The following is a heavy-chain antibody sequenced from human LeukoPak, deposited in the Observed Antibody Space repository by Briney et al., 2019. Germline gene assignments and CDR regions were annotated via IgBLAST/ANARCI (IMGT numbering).Heavy chain of an antibody. D-gene: IGHD6-19*01. CDR2: IGIAGDT. CDR3: VRGGSGWYYFDY. J-gene: IGHJ4*02. Sequence: PGGSLRLSCAASGFTFTNYDMHWVRQVTGKGLGWVSAIGIAGDTYYPGSVRGRFTISRENAKNSLYLQMNSLRDGDTAVYYCVRGGSGWYYFDYWGQGTLVTVSS. CDR1: GFTFTNYD. V-gene: IGHV3-13*04.